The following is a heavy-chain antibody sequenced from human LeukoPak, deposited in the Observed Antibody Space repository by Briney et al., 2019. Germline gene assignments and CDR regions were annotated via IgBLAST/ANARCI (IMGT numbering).Heavy chain of an antibody. CDR1: GYTFTGYY. J-gene: IGHJ4*02. CDR2: INPNSGGT. V-gene: IGHV1-2*06. D-gene: IGHD6-13*01. Sequence: GASVKVSCEASGYTFTGYYMHWVRQAPGQGLEWMGRINPNSGGTNYAQKFQGRVTMTRDTSISTAYMELSRLRSDDTAVYYCASPEAAAGTEFDYWGQGTLVTVSS. CDR3: ASPEAAAGTEFDY.